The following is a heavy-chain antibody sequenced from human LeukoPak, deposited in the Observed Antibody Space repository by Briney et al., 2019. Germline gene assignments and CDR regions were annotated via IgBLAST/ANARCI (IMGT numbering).Heavy chain of an antibody. Sequence: SETLSLTCAVSGGSFSSSNWWSWVRQPPGKGLGWIGVIYHSGSTNYNPSLKSRVTISVDKSKNQFSLKLSSVTGADTAVYYCARAPMVVELNAFDIWGQGTMVTVSS. CDR3: ARAPMVVELNAFDI. D-gene: IGHD2-21*01. CDR1: GGSFSSSNW. J-gene: IGHJ3*02. CDR2: IYHSGST. V-gene: IGHV4-4*02.